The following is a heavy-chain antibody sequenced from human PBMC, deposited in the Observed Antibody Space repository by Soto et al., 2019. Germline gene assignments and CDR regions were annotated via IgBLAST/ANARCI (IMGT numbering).Heavy chain of an antibody. V-gene: IGHV1-24*01. Sequence: ASVKVSCKVSGYTLTELSMHWVRQAPGKGLEWMGGFDPEDGETIYAQKFQGRVTMTKDTSTDTAYMELSSLRSEDPAVYYCATVLISYGSGSFRRFDYWGQGTLVTVSS. CDR2: FDPEDGET. J-gene: IGHJ4*02. CDR3: ATVLISYGSGSFRRFDY. CDR1: GYTLTELS. D-gene: IGHD3-10*01.